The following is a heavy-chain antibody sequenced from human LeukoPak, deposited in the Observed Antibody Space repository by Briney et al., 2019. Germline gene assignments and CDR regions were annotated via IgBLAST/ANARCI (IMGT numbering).Heavy chain of an antibody. CDR3: ARSPVGAKFWFDP. Sequence: SETLSLTCTVSGGSIHSYWSWIRQPAGKGLEWIGRISGSGTITYNPALQSRPTISIDTSKDQFSLKLMSVTAADTAVYYCARSPVGAKFWFDPWGQGTLVTVSS. CDR2: ISGSGTI. CDR1: GGSIHSY. V-gene: IGHV4-4*07. D-gene: IGHD1-26*01. J-gene: IGHJ5*02.